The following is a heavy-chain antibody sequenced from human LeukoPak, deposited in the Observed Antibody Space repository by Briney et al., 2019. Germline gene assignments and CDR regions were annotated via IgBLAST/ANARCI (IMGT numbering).Heavy chain of an antibody. D-gene: IGHD5-24*01. Sequence: GGSLRLSCIVSGFKFNSYWMNWVRQVPGKGLVWVAHINTHGNTANYADSVKGRFTISRDNAKSTLYLQMNSLRAEDTAIYYCVRDNAYTFDYWGHGTLVTVSS. CDR1: GFKFNSYW. CDR3: VRDNAYTFDY. J-gene: IGHJ4*01. CDR2: INTHGNTA. V-gene: IGHV3-74*01.